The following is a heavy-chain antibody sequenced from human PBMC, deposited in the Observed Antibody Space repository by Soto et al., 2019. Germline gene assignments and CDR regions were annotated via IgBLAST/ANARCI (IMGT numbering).Heavy chain of an antibody. CDR2: IYPGDSDT. V-gene: IGHV5-51*01. Sequence: PGESLKISCKGSGYSFTSYWIGWVRQMPGKGLEWMGIIYPGDSDTRYSPSFQGQVTISADKSISTAYLQWSSLKASDTAMYYCARHPPFLEWQIMGWFDPWGQGTLVTVSS. CDR3: ARHPPFLEWQIMGWFDP. J-gene: IGHJ5*02. D-gene: IGHD3-3*01. CDR1: GYSFTSYW.